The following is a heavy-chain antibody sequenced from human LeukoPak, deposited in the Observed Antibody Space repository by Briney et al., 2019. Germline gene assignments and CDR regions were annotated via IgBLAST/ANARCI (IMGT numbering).Heavy chain of an antibody. CDR1: GFSFSSYW. CDR2: IRQDESER. Sequence: GGSLRLSCEASGFSFSSYWMTWVRQPPGKGPEWVANIRQDESERYSADSVKGRFTISRDNAKNSLYLQMNSLRAEDTAVYYCARDRTGYCSGGSRYSVFDYWGQGTLVTVSS. CDR3: ARDRTGYCSGGSRYSVFDY. V-gene: IGHV3-7*01. J-gene: IGHJ4*02. D-gene: IGHD2-15*01.